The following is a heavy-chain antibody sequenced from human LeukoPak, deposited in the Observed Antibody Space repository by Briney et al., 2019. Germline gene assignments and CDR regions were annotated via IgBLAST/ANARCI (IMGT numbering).Heavy chain of an antibody. CDR2: INAGNGNT. Sequence: ASVKVSCKASGYTFTSYATHWVRQAPGQRLEWMGWINAGNGNTKYSQKFQGRVTITRDTSASTAYMELSSLRSEDTAVYYCARDLGNDYIWGVFHYWGQGTLVTVSS. V-gene: IGHV1-3*01. CDR3: ARDLGNDYIWGVFHY. J-gene: IGHJ4*02. D-gene: IGHD3-16*01. CDR1: GYTFTSYA.